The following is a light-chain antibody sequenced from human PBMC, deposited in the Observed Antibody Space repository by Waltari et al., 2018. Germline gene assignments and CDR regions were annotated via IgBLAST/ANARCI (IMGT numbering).Light chain of an antibody. J-gene: IGLJ2*01. CDR2: DTD. Sequence: QSVLTQPPSVSAAPGQKVTISCSGSTSNIGNNYVSWYHCLPETAPKLVIYDTDRRHSAIPDRFSGSRSGTSATLTITGLQTGDEGDYYCATWDNNLKAEIFGGGTTLTVL. CDR1: TSNIGNNY. V-gene: IGLV1-51*01. CDR3: ATWDNNLKAEI.